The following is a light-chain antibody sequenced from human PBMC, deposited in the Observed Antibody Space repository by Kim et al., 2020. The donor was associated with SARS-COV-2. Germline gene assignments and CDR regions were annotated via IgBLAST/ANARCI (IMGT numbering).Light chain of an antibody. V-gene: IGKV3-15*01. CDR1: QSINTK. CDR3: QQYNIWRT. CDR2: RAS. Sequence: SVSPGKRDTRSCRASQSINTKLGWYQQKPGQAPRLLIYRASTRATGIPARFSGSGSGTEFALTISSLQSEDFAVYYCQQYNIWRTFGQGTKVDIK. J-gene: IGKJ1*01.